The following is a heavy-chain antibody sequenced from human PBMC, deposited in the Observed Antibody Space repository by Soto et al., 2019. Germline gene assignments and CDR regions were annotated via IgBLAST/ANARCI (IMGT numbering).Heavy chain of an antibody. J-gene: IGHJ4*02. CDR1: GGSISSGGYS. CDR2: IYHSGST. CDR3: AVVVVAATGRYFDY. Sequence: PSETLSLTCAVSGGSISSGGYSWSWIRQPPGKGLEWIGYIYHSGSTYYNPSLKSRVTISVDRSKNQFSLKLSSVTAADTAVYYCAVVVVAATGRYFDYWRQGTLVTVSS. D-gene: IGHD2-15*01. V-gene: IGHV4-30-2*01.